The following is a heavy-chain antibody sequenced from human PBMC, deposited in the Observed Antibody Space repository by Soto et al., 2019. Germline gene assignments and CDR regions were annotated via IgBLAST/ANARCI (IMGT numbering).Heavy chain of an antibody. D-gene: IGHD3-10*01. CDR2: ISGSGGST. V-gene: IGHV3-23*01. CDR3: AKDSVLLWFGEFLFDY. J-gene: IGHJ4*02. CDR1: GFTFSSYA. Sequence: GGALRLSCAASGFTFSSYAMSWFHQAPGKGLEWVSAISGSGGSTYYADSVKGRFTISRDNSKNTLYLQMNSLRAEDTAVYYCAKDSVLLWFGEFLFDYWGQGTLVTVSS.